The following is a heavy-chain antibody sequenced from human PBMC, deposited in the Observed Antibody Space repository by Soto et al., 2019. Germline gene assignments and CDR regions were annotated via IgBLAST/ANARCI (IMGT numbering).Heavy chain of an antibody. CDR1: GFAVSGVR. CDR3: ARVAY. J-gene: IGHJ4*01. Sequence: CGSDRLCGEASGFAVSGVRRNCVRQVPGKGLEWVASISSASSETWYADSVKGRFIISRDNAQNSLFLQMNTLRPEDSAIYYCARVAYWGPGTQVTVSS. CDR2: ISSASSET. V-gene: IGHV3-21*04.